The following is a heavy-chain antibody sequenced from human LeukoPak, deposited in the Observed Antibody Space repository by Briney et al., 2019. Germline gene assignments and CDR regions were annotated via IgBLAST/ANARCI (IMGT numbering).Heavy chain of an antibody. D-gene: IGHD1-1*01. CDR3: ARGLIKVQLERRDYYGMDV. V-gene: IGHV4-59*01. CDR1: GDSISSYH. Sequence: PETLSLTCSVSGDSISSYHWSWIRQPPGKGLGSIGYLYYSGITNYNPSLKSRVTLSVDTSKNQFSLKLSSVTAADTAVYYCARGLIKVQLERRDYYGMDVWGQGTTVTVSS. J-gene: IGHJ6*02. CDR2: LYYSGIT.